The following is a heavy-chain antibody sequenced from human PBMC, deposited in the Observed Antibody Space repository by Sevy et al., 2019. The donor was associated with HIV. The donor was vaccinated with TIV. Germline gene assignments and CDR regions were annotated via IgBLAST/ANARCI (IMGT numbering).Heavy chain of an antibody. Sequence: GESLKISCKGSGYSFSDYWIGWVRRKPGKGLEWMGIIYPGDSETRYNPSFEGQVTISAATSINTAYLEWGSLKASDTAMYYCARHKLSYDNNWIQDNWFDPWGQGTLVTVSS. CDR3: ARHKLSYDNNWIQDNWFDP. V-gene: IGHV5-51*01. J-gene: IGHJ5*02. CDR1: GYSFSDYW. D-gene: IGHD1-1*01. CDR2: IYPGDSET.